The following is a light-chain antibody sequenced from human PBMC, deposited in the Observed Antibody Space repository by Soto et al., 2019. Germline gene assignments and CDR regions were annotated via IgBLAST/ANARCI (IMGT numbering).Light chain of an antibody. CDR1: QSINNW. Sequence: DIQMTQSPSTLSASEGDRVTITCRASQSINNWLAWYQQKPGKAPKLLISKASNLKSGVPSRFSGTGSGTEFTLTISSLKPDDFASYYCEQYDSYPFTFGGGTKVEI. V-gene: IGKV1-5*03. CDR3: EQYDSYPFT. J-gene: IGKJ4*01. CDR2: KAS.